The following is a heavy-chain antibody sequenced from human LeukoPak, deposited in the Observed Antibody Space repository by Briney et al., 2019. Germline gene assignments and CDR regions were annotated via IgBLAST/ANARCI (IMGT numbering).Heavy chain of an antibody. CDR1: AYTFTGYY. CDR3: AREDYGSFDY. Sequence: ASVKVSCKASAYTFTGYYIHWVRQAPGQGLEWMGWISAYNGNTNYTQKLQGRVTMTTDTSTNTAYMELRSLRSDDTAVYYCAREDYGSFDYWGQGTLVTVSS. V-gene: IGHV1-18*04. D-gene: IGHD4/OR15-4a*01. CDR2: ISAYNGNT. J-gene: IGHJ4*02.